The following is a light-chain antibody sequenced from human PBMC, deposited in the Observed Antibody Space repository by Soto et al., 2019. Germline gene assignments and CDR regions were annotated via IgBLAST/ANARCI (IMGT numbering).Light chain of an antibody. J-gene: IGKJ1*01. CDR2: GAS. V-gene: IGKV3-20*01. CDR3: QQYGGSPRT. CDR1: QSVGTS. Sequence: IVLTHSPVTLSCSPGEIGTLSFRASQSVGTSLAWYQQKPGQAPRLLIYGASNRATGIPDRFSGSGSGTDFTLTISKLEPEDFAVYHCQQYGGSPRTFGQGTKVDIK.